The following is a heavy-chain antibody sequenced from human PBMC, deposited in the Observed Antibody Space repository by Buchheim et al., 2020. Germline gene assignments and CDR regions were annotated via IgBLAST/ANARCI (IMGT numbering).Heavy chain of an antibody. CDR2: IKSKTDGGTT. J-gene: IGHJ6*02. V-gene: IGHV3-15*01. D-gene: IGHD2-15*01. CDR1: GFTFSNAW. Sequence: EVQLVESGGGLVKPGGSLRLSCAASGFTFSNAWMSWVRQAPGKGLEWVGRIKSKTDGGTTDYAAPVKGRLTISRDDSKNTRYLQMNSLKTEDTAVYYCTTELGYCSGGSCYPYYYGMDVWGQGTT. CDR3: TTELGYCSGGSCYPYYYGMDV.